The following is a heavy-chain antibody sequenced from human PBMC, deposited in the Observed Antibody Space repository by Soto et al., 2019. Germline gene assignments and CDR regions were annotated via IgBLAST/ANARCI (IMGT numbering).Heavy chain of an antibody. CDR2: LTPAGTT. D-gene: IGHD2-15*01. Sequence: PGGSLRLSCAASGFTFSSYEMNWVRQAPGKGLEWVSTLTPAGTTFYADSVKGRFTISRDNYRNTLSLQMYNLRAEDTARYYCAKRATTVPTPGNYFDCWGQGTLVTVSS. CDR3: AKRATTVPTPGNYFDC. CDR1: GFTFSSYE. V-gene: IGHV3-23*01. J-gene: IGHJ4*02.